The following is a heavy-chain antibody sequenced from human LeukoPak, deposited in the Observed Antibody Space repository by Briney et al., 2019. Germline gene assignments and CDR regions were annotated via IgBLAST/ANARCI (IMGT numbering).Heavy chain of an antibody. CDR1: GYSFTSYW. D-gene: IGHD3-22*01. CDR2: IYPGDSDT. Sequence: GESLKISCKGSGYSFTSYWIGWVRQMPGKGLEWMGIIYPGDSDTRYSPSFQGQVTISADKSISTAYLQWSSLKASDTAMYYCARAKDRATYYYDSSGYPEAFDIWGQGTMVTASS. V-gene: IGHV5-51*01. CDR3: ARAKDRATYYYDSSGYPEAFDI. J-gene: IGHJ3*02.